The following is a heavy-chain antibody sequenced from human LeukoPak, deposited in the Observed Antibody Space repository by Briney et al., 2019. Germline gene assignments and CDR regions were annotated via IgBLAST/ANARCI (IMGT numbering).Heavy chain of an antibody. J-gene: IGHJ4*02. D-gene: IGHD3-10*01. V-gene: IGHV3-30*02. Sequence: GGSLRLSCAASGFTFSSYGMHWVRHAPGKGLEWVAFIRYDGSNKYYADSVKGRFTISRDNSKNTLYLQMNSLRAEDTAVYYCAKDGERITNYHYFDYWGQGTLVTVSS. CDR1: GFTFSSYG. CDR3: AKDGERITNYHYFDY. CDR2: IRYDGSNK.